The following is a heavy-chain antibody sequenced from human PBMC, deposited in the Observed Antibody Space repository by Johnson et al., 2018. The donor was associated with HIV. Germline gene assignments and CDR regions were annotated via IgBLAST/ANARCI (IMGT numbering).Heavy chain of an antibody. CDR1: GFTFSSYG. CDR3: ARDNEDIVLVGAFDI. Sequence: QVQLVESGGGVVQPGGSLRLSCAASGFTFSSYGMHWVRQAPGKGLEWVSLIYSGGSTYYADSVKGRFTISRDNSKNTLYLQMNSLRAEDTAVYYCARDNEDIVLVGAFDIWGQGTMVTVSS. V-gene: IGHV3-NL1*01. J-gene: IGHJ3*02. CDR2: IYSGGST. D-gene: IGHD2-8*02.